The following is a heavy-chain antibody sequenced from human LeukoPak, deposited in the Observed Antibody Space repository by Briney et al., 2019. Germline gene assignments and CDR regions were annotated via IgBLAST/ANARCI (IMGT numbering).Heavy chain of an antibody. Sequence: SETLSLTCTVSGGSISSKYWSWIRQPPGKGLEWIGYVSNSETTNYNPSLKSRVAISVDTSKNQISLRLSSVTAADPAVYYCARAIGYSSGWYFDYWGQGTLVTVSS. CDR2: VSNSETT. D-gene: IGHD6-19*01. CDR3: ARAIGYSSGWYFDY. CDR1: GGSISSKY. V-gene: IGHV4-59*08. J-gene: IGHJ4*02.